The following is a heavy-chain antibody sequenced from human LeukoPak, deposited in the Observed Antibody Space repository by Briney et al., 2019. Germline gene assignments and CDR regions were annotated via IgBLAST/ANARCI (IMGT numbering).Heavy chain of an antibody. Sequence: SETLSLTCAVYGGSFSCYYWSWIRQPPWKGLDGVGEINHSGSTNYNPSIKSRVTISVYTSKNQFSLQLNSVPPEDTAVYYCAREGTGTIRRINWFDPWGQGTLVTVSS. CDR1: GGSFSCYY. CDR2: INHSGST. V-gene: IGHV4-34*01. D-gene: IGHD1-7*01. CDR3: AREGTGTIRRINWFDP. J-gene: IGHJ5*02.